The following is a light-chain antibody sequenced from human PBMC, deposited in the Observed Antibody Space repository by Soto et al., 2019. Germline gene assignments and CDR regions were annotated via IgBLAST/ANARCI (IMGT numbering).Light chain of an antibody. Sequence: EIVMTQSPATLSVSPGERATLSCRASQRVSSNLAWYQQKPGQAPRLLIYGASNRATGIPARFSGSGSGTEFTLTISSLQSEDFAVYYCQQYNNWPPWTFGQGTKVEIK. CDR1: QRVSSN. V-gene: IGKV3-15*01. CDR2: GAS. J-gene: IGKJ1*01. CDR3: QQYNNWPPWT.